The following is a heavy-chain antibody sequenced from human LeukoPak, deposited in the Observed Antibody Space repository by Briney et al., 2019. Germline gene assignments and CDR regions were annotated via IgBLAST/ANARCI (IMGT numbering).Heavy chain of an antibody. J-gene: IGHJ5*02. Sequence: GASVKVSCKAFGYTFSSKYMHWVRQAPGQRPEWMGVISPSGGSTTYAQKFRGRLTLTRDMSTSTDYLELSSLRSEDTAVYYCARDNSVRGEAWWFNPWGQGTLVTVSS. CDR1: GYTFSSKY. CDR3: ARDNSVRGEAWWFNP. V-gene: IGHV1-46*01. CDR2: ISPSGGST. D-gene: IGHD4-23*01.